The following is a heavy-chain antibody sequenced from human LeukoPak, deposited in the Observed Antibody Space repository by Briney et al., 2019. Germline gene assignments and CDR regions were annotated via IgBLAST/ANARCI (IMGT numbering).Heavy chain of an antibody. CDR2: IKQDGSEK. Sequence: TGGSLRLSCDASGFTFTTYWMTWVRQAPGKGLEWVATIKQDGSEKYYMDSVKGRFTISRDNAKNSLYLQMNSLRAEDTAVYYCARDNTVVLTRAYYYYMDVWGKGTTVTVSS. CDR3: ARDNTVVLTRAYYYYMDV. J-gene: IGHJ6*03. D-gene: IGHD4-23*01. CDR1: GFTFTTYW. V-gene: IGHV3-7*01.